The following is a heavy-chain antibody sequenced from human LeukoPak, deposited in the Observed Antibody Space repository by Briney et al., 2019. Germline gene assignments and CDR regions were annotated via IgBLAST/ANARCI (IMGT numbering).Heavy chain of an antibody. CDR3: ARDSIAFGGVIVIGY. Sequence: QPGRSLRLSCAASGFTFSSYGMHWVRQAPGKGLEWVAVIWYDGSNKYYADSVKGRFTISRDNSKNTLYLQMNSLRAEDTAVYYRARDSIAFGGVIVIGYWGQGTLVTVSS. V-gene: IGHV3-33*01. J-gene: IGHJ4*02. D-gene: IGHD3-16*02. CDR2: IWYDGSNK. CDR1: GFTFSSYG.